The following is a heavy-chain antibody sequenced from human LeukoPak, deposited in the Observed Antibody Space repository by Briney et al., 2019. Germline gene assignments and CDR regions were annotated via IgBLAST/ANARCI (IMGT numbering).Heavy chain of an antibody. CDR2: IKTDGSQT. V-gene: IGHV3-7*01. CDR3: ARASMGGRDYHLDS. D-gene: IGHD1-26*01. Sequence: VGSLRLSCASSVFTFSTYWTTWGRHAPGKGLECVANIKTDGSQTYYLDSVKGRFTIPRDNAKNFLSLQLGSLRVDDTGVYYCARASMGGRDYHLDSWGQGTLVTVSS. CDR1: VFTFSTYW. J-gene: IGHJ4*02.